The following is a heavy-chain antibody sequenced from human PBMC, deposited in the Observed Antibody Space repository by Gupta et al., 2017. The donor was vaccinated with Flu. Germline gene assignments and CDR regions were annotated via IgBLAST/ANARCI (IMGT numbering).Heavy chain of an antibody. D-gene: IGHD6-13*01. CDR1: KAW. J-gene: IGHJ1*01. CDR3: TTGQL. CDR2: IKNEDDGGTM. V-gene: IGHV3-15*05. Sequence: KAWVTWVRQSPGNGLEWVCLIKNEDDGGTMHYAEPIRGRFFISRVDSESTVYLQMNNLNIDDTGVYYCTTGQLWGQGTQVTVSS.